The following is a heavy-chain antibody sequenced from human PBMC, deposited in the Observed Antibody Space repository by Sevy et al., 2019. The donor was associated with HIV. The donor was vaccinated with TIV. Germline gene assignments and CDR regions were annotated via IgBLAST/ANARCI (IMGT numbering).Heavy chain of an antibody. V-gene: IGHV3-15*01. CDR2: IKSKADGGTT. Sequence: GGSLRLSCAASGFTFSIAWMSWVRQAPGKGLEWVGRIKSKADGGTTDYTPTVKGRFTISRDDSKNTPYLHINSLKTEDTAVYYCTSLAGADLRVLSVHWGQGSLVTVSS. CDR3: TSLAGADLRVLSVH. CDR1: GFTFSIAW. J-gene: IGHJ4*02. D-gene: IGHD6-13*01.